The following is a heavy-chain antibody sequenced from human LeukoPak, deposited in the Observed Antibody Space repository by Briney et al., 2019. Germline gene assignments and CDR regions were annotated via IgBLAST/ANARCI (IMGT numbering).Heavy chain of an antibody. V-gene: IGHV1-2*02. CDR2: INPNSGGT. J-gene: IGHJ4*02. CDR1: VYTFTGYF. D-gene: IGHD6-25*01. Sequence: ASVKVSCKASVYTFTGYFIHWVRQAPGQGLEWMGWINPNSGGTSYLQSFQGRVTMTRDTSISTAYMDLSRLRSDDTAVYYCARGRPGDYFDYWGQGTLVTVSS. CDR3: ARGRPGDYFDY.